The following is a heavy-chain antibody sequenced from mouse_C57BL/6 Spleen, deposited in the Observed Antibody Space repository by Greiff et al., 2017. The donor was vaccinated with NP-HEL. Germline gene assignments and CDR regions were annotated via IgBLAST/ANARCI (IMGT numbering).Heavy chain of an antibody. CDR2: IYWDDVK. Sequence: QVTLKECGPGILQSSQTLSLTCSFSGFSLSTSGMGVSWIRQPSGKGLEWLAHIYWDDVKRYNPSLKSRLTISKDTSRNQVFLKITSVDTADTATYYCARSGGYDGDYFDYWGQGTTLTVSS. D-gene: IGHD2-2*01. J-gene: IGHJ2*01. CDR3: ARSGGYDGDYFDY. V-gene: IGHV8-12*01. CDR1: GFSLSTSGMG.